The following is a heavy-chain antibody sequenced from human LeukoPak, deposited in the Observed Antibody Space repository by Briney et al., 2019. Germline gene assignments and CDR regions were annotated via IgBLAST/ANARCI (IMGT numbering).Heavy chain of an antibody. J-gene: IGHJ4*02. Sequence: SVKVSCKASGGTFSRYAISWVRQAPGQGLEWMGGIIPMFGIANYAQKSQGRVTITADESTSTAYMELSSLRSEDTAVYYCARDRPYTGGWRGFDYWGQGTLVAVSS. V-gene: IGHV1-69*13. CDR1: GGTFSRYA. CDR2: IIPMFGIA. CDR3: ARDRPYTGGWRGFDY. D-gene: IGHD6-19*01.